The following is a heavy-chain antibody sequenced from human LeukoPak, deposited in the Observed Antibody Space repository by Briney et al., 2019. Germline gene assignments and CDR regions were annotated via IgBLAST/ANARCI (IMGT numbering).Heavy chain of an antibody. CDR3: ARPSRQVGPYYGMDV. CDR2: IYYSGST. Sequence: GSLRLSCAASGFTVSSNYMSWVRQAPGKGLEWIGDIYYSGSTNYNPSLKSRVSISVDTSKNQFSLKLSSVTAADTAVYYCARPSRQVGPYYGMDVWGQGTTDTVSS. D-gene: IGHD1-26*01. V-gene: IGHV4-59*08. CDR1: GFTVSSNY. J-gene: IGHJ6*02.